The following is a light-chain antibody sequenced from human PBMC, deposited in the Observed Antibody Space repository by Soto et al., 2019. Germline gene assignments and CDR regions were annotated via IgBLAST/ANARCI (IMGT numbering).Light chain of an antibody. CDR1: QNIHSY. J-gene: IGKJ4*01. CDR2: GVS. Sequence: IQMTQSPSSLSASVGDRVTITCRASQNIHSYLNWYKQTPGKPPELLIFGVSNLESGVPSRFSGSGSGTDFTLTIATLQREDFATYYCQQSFTTPLTFGGGTKVDIK. V-gene: IGKV1-39*01. CDR3: QQSFTTPLT.